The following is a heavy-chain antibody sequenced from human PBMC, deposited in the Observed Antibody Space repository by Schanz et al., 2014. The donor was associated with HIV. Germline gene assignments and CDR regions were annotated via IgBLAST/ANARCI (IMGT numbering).Heavy chain of an antibody. CDR1: GGTFSIYA. J-gene: IGHJ6*02. D-gene: IGHD3-3*02. Sequence: QVRLVQSGAEVKKPGSSVKVSCKASGGTFSIYAIIWVRQAPGQGLEWMGGIIPIFGTANYAQKFQGRVTIIADESTSTAYMELSSLRSADTAVYFCARAAFSSEYYYGMDVWGQGTTVTVSS. CDR2: IIPIFGTA. V-gene: IGHV1-69*01. CDR3: ARAAFSSEYYYGMDV.